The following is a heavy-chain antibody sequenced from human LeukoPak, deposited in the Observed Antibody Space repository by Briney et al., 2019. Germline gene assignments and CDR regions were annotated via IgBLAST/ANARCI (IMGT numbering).Heavy chain of an antibody. D-gene: IGHD5-18*01. Sequence: SETLSLTCAGYGGSFSSYYWSWIRQPPGKGLEWIGEINHSGSTNYNPSLKSRVTISVDTSKNQFSLKLSSVTAADTAVYYCAILGYSYGSCWGQGTLVTVSS. CDR1: GGSFSSYY. J-gene: IGHJ4*02. CDR3: AILGYSYGSC. CDR2: INHSGST. V-gene: IGHV4-34*01.